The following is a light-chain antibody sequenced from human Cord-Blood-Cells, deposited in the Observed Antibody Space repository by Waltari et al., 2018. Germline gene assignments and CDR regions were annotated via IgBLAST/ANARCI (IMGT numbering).Light chain of an antibody. J-gene: IGLJ1*01. CDR3: CSYAGSYTYV. Sequence: QSALPQPRSVSGSPGQTVTLSCTGTSRDVGGYNSVSWYQQHPGKAPNLMIYDVSKRPSGVPDRFSGSKSGNTASLTISGLQAEDEADYYCCSYAGSYTYVFGTGTKVTVL. CDR1: SRDVGGYNS. CDR2: DVS. V-gene: IGLV2-11*01.